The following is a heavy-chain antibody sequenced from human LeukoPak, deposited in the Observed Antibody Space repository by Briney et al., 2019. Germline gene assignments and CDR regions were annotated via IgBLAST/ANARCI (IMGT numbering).Heavy chain of an antibody. J-gene: IGHJ6*03. CDR2: IYYSGST. CDR1: GGSISSSSYY. V-gene: IGHV4-39*07. D-gene: IGHD6-6*01. CDR3: ARAPSYSSSFNYYYYYMDV. Sequence: SETLSLTCTVSGGSISSSSYYWGWIRQPPGKGLEWIGSIYYSGSTYYNPSLKSRVTISVDTSKNQFSLKLSSVTAAGTAVYYCARAPSYSSSFNYYYYYMDVWGKGTTVTVSS.